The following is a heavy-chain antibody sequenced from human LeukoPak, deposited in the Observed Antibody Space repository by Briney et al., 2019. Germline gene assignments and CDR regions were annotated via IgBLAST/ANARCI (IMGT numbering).Heavy chain of an antibody. Sequence: SETLSLTCAVYGGSFSGYYWSWIRQPPGKGLEWIGEINHSGSTNYNPSLKSRVTISVDTSKNQFSLKLSSVTAADTAVYYCARGLSYGSGGNFIDYWGQGTLVTVSS. CDR1: GGSFSGYY. CDR2: INHSGST. D-gene: IGHD3-10*01. J-gene: IGHJ4*02. V-gene: IGHV4-34*01. CDR3: ARGLSYGSGGNFIDY.